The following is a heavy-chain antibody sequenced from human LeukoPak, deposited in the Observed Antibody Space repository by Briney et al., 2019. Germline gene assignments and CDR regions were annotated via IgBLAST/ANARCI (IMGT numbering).Heavy chain of an antibody. CDR3: ASDFGSGSFFAY. CDR2: IKQDGSEK. V-gene: IGHV3-7*03. J-gene: IGHJ4*02. Sequence: PGGSLRLSCAASGFTFSTHWMSWVRQIPGKGLEWVANIKQDGSEKRYVDSVRGRFTISRDNAESSLYLQMNSLRAEDTAVYYCASDFGSGSFFAYWGQGTLVTVSS. CDR1: GFTFSTHW. D-gene: IGHD3-10*01.